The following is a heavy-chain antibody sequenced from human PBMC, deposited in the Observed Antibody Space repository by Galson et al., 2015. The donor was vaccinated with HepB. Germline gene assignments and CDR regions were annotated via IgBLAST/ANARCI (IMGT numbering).Heavy chain of an antibody. CDR2: IDPSDSYT. V-gene: IGHV5-10-1*01. CDR1: GYSFTSYW. Sequence: QSGAEVKKPGESLRISCKGSGYSFTSYWISWVRQMPGKGLEWMGRIDPSDSYTNYSPSFQGHVTISADKSISTAYLQWSSLKASDTAMYYCARWPVDIAVAGNQRDIWGQGTMATASS. J-gene: IGHJ3*02. D-gene: IGHD6-19*01. CDR3: ARWPVDIAVAGNQRDI.